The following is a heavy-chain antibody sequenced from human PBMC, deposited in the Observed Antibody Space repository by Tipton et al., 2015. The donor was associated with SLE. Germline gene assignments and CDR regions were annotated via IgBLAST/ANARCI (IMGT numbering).Heavy chain of an antibody. Sequence: TLSLTCAVYGASISTHYWSWIRQPPGKGLEWIGYVYVSGSTNYNPSLKSRVTISVDTSKNQFSLKLSSVTAADMAVYYCARVKSIFGVVIIDYWGQGTLVTVSS. CDR1: GASISTHY. V-gene: IGHV4-59*08. CDR3: ARVKSIFGVVIIDY. D-gene: IGHD3-3*01. CDR2: VYVSGST. J-gene: IGHJ4*02.